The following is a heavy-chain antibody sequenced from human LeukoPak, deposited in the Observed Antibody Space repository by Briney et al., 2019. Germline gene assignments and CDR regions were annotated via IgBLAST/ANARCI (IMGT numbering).Heavy chain of an antibody. Sequence: PSETLSLTCTVSGGSISSYYWSWIRQPPGKGLEWIGYIYYSGSTNYNPSLKSRVPISVDTSKNQFSLKLSSVTAADTAVYYCARGGDYYDSSGYLDYWGQGTLVTVSS. V-gene: IGHV4-59*01. D-gene: IGHD3-22*01. J-gene: IGHJ4*02. CDR1: GGSISSYY. CDR2: IYYSGST. CDR3: ARGGDYYDSSGYLDY.